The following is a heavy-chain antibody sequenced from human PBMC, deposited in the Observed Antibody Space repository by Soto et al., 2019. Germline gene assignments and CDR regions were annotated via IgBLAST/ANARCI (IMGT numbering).Heavy chain of an antibody. CDR1: GYTFTSYG. J-gene: IGHJ4*02. Sequence: AAVKVSCKASGYTFTSYGISWVRQAPGQGLEWTGWISAYNGNTNYAQKLQGRVTMTTDTSTSTVYMELSSLRSEDTAVYYCARGRDYSSGFRGDNYFDYWGQGTLVTVSS. V-gene: IGHV1-18*04. D-gene: IGHD6-19*01. CDR3: ARGRDYSSGFRGDNYFDY. CDR2: ISAYNGNT.